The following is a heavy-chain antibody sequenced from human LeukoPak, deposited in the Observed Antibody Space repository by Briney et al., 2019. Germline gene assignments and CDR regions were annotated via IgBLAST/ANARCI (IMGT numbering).Heavy chain of an antibody. V-gene: IGHV3-23*01. J-gene: IGHJ4*02. CDR1: GFTFSSYG. CDR2: ISGSGGST. Sequence: GGSLRLSCAASGFTFSSYGMSWVRQAPGKGLEWVSAISGSGGSTYYADSVKGRFTISRDNSKNTLYLQMNSLRAEDTAVYYCARVVPPTDYGSGSYFWGPYYFDYWGQGTLVTVSS. D-gene: IGHD3-10*01. CDR3: ARVVPPTDYGSGSYFWGPYYFDY.